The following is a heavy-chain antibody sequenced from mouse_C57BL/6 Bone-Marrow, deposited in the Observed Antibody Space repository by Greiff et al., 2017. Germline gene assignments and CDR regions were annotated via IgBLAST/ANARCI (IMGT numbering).Heavy chain of an antibody. D-gene: IGHD1-1*01. V-gene: IGHV1-69*01. Sequence: QVQLQQPGAELVMPGASVKLSCKASGYTFTSYWMHWVKQRPGQGLEWIGEIDPSDSYTNYNQKFKGKSTLTVDKSSSTAYMQLSSLTSEDSAVYYCAREDYYGSSYYFDYWGQGTTLTVSS. CDR2: IDPSDSYT. J-gene: IGHJ2*01. CDR1: GYTFTSYW. CDR3: AREDYYGSSYYFDY.